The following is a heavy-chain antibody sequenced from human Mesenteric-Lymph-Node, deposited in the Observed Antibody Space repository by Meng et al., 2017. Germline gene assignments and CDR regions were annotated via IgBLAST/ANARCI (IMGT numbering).Heavy chain of an antibody. J-gene: IGHJ4*02. V-gene: IGHV3-74*01. D-gene: IGHD3-16*01. CDR3: TRAGSYRHDY. Sequence: QRGGAGGTLVAHGGSLCFACAGSWFTFSRYWMHWVRQAPGKGLVWISRINTDGSSSSYADSVMGRFTISRDNAKNTLYLQLNSLRVEDTAIYYCTRAGSYRHDYWGQGTLVTVSS. CDR1: WFTFSRYW. CDR2: INTDGSSS.